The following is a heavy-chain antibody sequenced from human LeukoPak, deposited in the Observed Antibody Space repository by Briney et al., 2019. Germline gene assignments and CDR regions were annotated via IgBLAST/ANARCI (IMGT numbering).Heavy chain of an antibody. CDR1: GGSISISTW. CDR3: ASKAIGLENAFDI. V-gene: IGHV4-4*02. CDR2: IYHGGST. D-gene: IGHD3/OR15-3a*01. J-gene: IGHJ3*02. Sequence: TSETLSLTCAVSGGSISISTWWSWVRQPPGKGLEWIGEIYHGGSTNYNPSLKSRVTISVDESKNQFSLNLNSVTAADTAVYYCASKAIGLENAFDIWGQGTMVTVSS.